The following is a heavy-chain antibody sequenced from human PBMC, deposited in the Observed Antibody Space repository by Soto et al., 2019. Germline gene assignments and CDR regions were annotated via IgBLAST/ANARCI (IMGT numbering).Heavy chain of an antibody. CDR1: GYTFTNYG. CDR2: ISAYNGKT. V-gene: IGHV1-18*04. CDR3: ARGGWTYGPGPFDL. Sequence: QVQLVQSGTEVQTPGASVKVSCHASGYTFTNYGINWVRQAPGQGLEWMAWISAYNGKTHHAPFVQDRVTMTTDTSTRPAYMELTRLRSDDTAVEYCARGGWTYGPGPFDLWGQGTRVTVSS. J-gene: IGHJ3*01. D-gene: IGHD4-17*01.